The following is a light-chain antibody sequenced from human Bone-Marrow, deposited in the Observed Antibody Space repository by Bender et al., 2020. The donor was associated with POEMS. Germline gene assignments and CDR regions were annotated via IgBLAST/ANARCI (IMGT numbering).Light chain of an antibody. Sequence: QSALTQPASVSGSPGQSITISCTGTSSDVGGYNYVSWYQQHPGKAPKLIIYQVNDRPSGISNRFSGSKSGNTASLTISGLQPEDEADYYCVSYTTRSTYVFGTGTRVTVL. CDR2: QVN. V-gene: IGLV2-14*01. J-gene: IGLJ1*01. CDR1: SSDVGGYNY. CDR3: VSYTTRSTYV.